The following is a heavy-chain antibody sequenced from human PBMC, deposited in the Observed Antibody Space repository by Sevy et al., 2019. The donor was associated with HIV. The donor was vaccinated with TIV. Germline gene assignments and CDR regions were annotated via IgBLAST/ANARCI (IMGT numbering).Heavy chain of an antibody. J-gene: IGHJ4*02. V-gene: IGHV3-73*01. D-gene: IGHD3-9*01. CDR3: TTAYSDWSLYDH. CDR1: GFTFSVSA. CDR2: IRSKTNTYAT. Sequence: GGSLRLSCAASGFTFSVSAMHWVRQASGKGLEWVGHIRSKTNTYATEYAASMKGRFTISRDDSNSTAYLQMNSLKTEDTAVYYCTTAYSDWSLYDHWGQGTLVTVSS.